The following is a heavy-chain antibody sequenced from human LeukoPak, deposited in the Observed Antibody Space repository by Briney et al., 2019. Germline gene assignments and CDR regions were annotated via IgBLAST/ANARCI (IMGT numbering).Heavy chain of an antibody. CDR2: INPSGGST. CDR1: GGTFSSYA. D-gene: IGHD6-13*01. V-gene: IGHV1-46*01. Sequence: ASVKVSCKASGGTFSSYAISWVRQAPGQGLEWMGIINPSGGSTSYAQKFQGRATMTRDTSTSTVYMELSSLRSEDTAVYYCARIAAAGTRGYGWFDPWGQGTLVTVSS. CDR3: ARIAAAGTRGYGWFDP. J-gene: IGHJ5*02.